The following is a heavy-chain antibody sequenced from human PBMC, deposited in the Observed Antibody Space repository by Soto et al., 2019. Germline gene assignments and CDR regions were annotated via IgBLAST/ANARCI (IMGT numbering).Heavy chain of an antibody. V-gene: IGHV1-18*01. Sequence: ASVKVSCKASVYTFTSYGISWVRQAPGQGLEWMGWISAYNGNTNYAQKLQGRVTMTEDTPTDTAYMELNSLTSEDTAVYYCARSKTAPPYYYYHMDVWGKGTTVTVSS. CDR3: ARSKTAPPYYYYHMDV. CDR1: VYTFTSYG. CDR2: ISAYNGNT. J-gene: IGHJ6*03. D-gene: IGHD6-6*01.